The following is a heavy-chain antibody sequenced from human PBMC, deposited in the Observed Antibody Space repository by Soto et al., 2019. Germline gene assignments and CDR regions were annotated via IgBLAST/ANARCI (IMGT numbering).Heavy chain of an antibody. J-gene: IGHJ4*02. CDR2: IYSGGST. CDR1: GFTVSSNY. CDR3: AVGYCSGGSCYSFGY. Sequence: EVQLVESGGGLVQPGGSLRLSCAASGFTVSSNYMSWVRQAPGKGLEWVSVIYSGGSTYYADSAKGRFTISRDNSKNTLYLQMNSLRAEDTAVYYCAVGYCSGGSCYSFGYWGQGTLVTVSS. V-gene: IGHV3-66*01. D-gene: IGHD2-15*01.